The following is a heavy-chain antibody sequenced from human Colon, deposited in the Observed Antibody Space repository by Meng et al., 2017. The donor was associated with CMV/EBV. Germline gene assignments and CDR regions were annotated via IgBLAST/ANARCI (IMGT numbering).Heavy chain of an antibody. Sequence: GESLKISCAASSSAFSTYNMNWVRQAPGKGLEWVASINGRSNFIFYADSVKGRFTVSRDNAKSSMYLQLNSLRAEDTAVYYCARDLHYCSGGDCYYGMDVWGQGTTVTVSS. CDR3: ARDLHYCSGGDCYYGMDV. CDR2: INGRSNFI. D-gene: IGHD2-15*01. V-gene: IGHV3-21*06. CDR1: SSAFSTYN. J-gene: IGHJ6*02.